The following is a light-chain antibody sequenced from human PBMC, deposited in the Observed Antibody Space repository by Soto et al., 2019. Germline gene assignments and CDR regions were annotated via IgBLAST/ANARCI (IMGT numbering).Light chain of an antibody. V-gene: IGKV3D-20*01. CDR1: QIVKNRY. Sequence: EIVLTQSPATLWLSPGDIATLSCGASQIVKNRYVAWYQQKPGLAPRLLIYDASTRATGIPDRFSGSGSGTDFTLTINRLEPEDFAVYYCQHYYDTPGTFGQGTRLEIK. CDR3: QHYYDTPGT. J-gene: IGKJ5*01. CDR2: DAS.